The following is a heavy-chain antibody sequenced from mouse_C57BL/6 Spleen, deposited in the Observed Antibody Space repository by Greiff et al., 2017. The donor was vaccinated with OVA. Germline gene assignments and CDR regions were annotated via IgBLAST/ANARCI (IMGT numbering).Heavy chain of an antibody. V-gene: IGHV5-4*01. CDR1: GFTFSSYA. J-gene: IGHJ1*03. Sequence: EVMLVESGGGLVKPGGSLKLSCAASGFTFSSYAMSWVRQTPEKRLEWVATISDGGSYTYYPDNVKGRFTISRDNAKNNMYLQMSQLKSADTDMYDCARDEYGSSYRYFDVWGTGTTVTVSS. CDR3: ARDEYGSSYRYFDV. CDR2: ISDGGSYT. D-gene: IGHD1-1*01.